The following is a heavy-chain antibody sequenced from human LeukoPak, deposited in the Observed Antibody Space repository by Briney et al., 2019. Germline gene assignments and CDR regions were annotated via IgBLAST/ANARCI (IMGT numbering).Heavy chain of an antibody. D-gene: IGHD4-23*01. CDR1: GGTFSSYA. J-gene: IGHJ6*02. CDR2: IIPILGIA. V-gene: IGHV1-69*10. CDR3: ARARTTVDIYYYYGMDV. Sequence: VKVSCKAPGGTFSSYAISWVRQAPGQGLEWMGRIIPILGIANYAQKFQGRVTITADKSTSTAYMELSSLRSEDTAVYYCARARTTVDIYYYYGMDVWGQGTTVTVSS.